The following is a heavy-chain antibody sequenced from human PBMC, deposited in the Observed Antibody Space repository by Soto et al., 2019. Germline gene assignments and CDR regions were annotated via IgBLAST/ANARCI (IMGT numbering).Heavy chain of an antibody. D-gene: IGHD1-26*01. CDR3: ARQLRGGNYLGHYDY. J-gene: IGHJ4*02. Sequence: PSETLSLTCTVSRGSISSSSYYWGWIRQPPGKGLEWIANIYYTGSTYYNPSLKSRVTISVDASKNQFSLKLISVTAADTAVYYCARQLRGGNYLGHYDYWGQGTLVTVSS. CDR1: RGSISSSSYY. CDR2: IYYTGST. V-gene: IGHV4-39*01.